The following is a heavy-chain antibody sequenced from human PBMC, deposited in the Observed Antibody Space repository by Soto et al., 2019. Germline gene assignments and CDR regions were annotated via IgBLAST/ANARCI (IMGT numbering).Heavy chain of an antibody. CDR1: GYSFTNYW. J-gene: IGHJ4*02. CDR3: ARHRDILSGYSAADN. D-gene: IGHD3-9*01. CDR2: IDPSDSYS. V-gene: IGHV5-10-1*01. Sequence: PGESLKISCKASGYSFTNYWITWIRQTPWKGLECMGMIDPSDSYSNYSPSFQGHVTMSVDKSISSAYLQFSSLKASDTAMYYCARHRDILSGYSAADNWGQGTQVTVSS.